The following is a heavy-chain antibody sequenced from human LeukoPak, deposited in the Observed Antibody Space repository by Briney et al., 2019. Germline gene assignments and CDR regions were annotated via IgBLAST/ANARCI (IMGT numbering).Heavy chain of an antibody. D-gene: IGHD6-19*01. CDR3: AVAGKTNWFDP. J-gene: IGHJ5*02. CDR1: GGSISSSNW. V-gene: IGHV4-4*02. Sequence: TSETLSLTCAVSGGSISSSNWWSWIRQPPGEGLEWIGEIYHSGSTNYNPSLKSRVTISVDTSKNQFSLKLSSVTAADTAVYYCAVAGKTNWFDPWGQGTLVTVSS. CDR2: IYHSGST.